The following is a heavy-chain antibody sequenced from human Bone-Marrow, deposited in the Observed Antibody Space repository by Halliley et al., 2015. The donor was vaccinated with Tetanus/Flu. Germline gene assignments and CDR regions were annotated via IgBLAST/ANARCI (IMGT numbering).Heavy chain of an antibody. CDR3: ARGLIMDV. V-gene: IGHV4-39*01. J-gene: IGHJ6*02. Sequence: TLSLTCTVSGGSLSSGTYDWGWIRQPPGKGLEWIGTFYYRGSTYYNPSLRSRVTIFVDTPKNQFSLKLSSVTAADRAVYYCARGLIMDVWGQGTTVTVSS. CDR1: GGSLSSGTYD. CDR2: FYYRGST.